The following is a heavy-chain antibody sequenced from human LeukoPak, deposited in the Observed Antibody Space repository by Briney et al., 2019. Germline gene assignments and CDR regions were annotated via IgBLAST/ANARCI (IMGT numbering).Heavy chain of an antibody. CDR1: GFTFDDYA. V-gene: IGHV3-9*01. CDR3: AKDFSMVRGVTRLGVAFDI. J-gene: IGHJ3*02. Sequence: PGRSLRLSCAASGFTFDDYATHWVRQAPGKGLEWVSGISWNSGSIGYADSVKGRFTISRDNAKNSLYLQMNSLRAEDTALYYCAKDFSMVRGVTRLGVAFDIWGQGTMVTVSS. D-gene: IGHD3-10*01. CDR2: ISWNSGSI.